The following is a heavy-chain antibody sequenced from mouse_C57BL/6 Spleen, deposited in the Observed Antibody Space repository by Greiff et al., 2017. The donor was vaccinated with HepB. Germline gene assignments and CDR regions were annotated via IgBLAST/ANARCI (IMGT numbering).Heavy chain of an antibody. CDR1: GYSFTSYY. CDR3: AREMDYYGSSWDY. CDR2: IYPGSGNT. D-gene: IGHD1-1*01. Sequence: QVQLQQSGPELVKPGASVKISCKASGYSFTSYYIHWVKQRPGQGLEWIGWIYPGSGNTKYNEKFKGKATLTADTSSSTAYMQLSSLTSEDSAVYYCAREMDYYGSSWDYWGQGTLVTVSA. V-gene: IGHV1-66*01. J-gene: IGHJ3*01.